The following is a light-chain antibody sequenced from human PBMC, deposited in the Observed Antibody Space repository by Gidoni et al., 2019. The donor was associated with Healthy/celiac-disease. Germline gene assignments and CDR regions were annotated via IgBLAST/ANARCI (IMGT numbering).Light chain of an antibody. V-gene: IGKV3-20*01. J-gene: IGKJ1*01. CDR3: QQYGSSPQT. CDR1: QSVSSSY. CDR2: CAS. Sequence: EIVLTQSPGTLSLSPGERATLSCRASQSVSSSYLAWYQQKPGQPPRLLIYCASSRATGIPDRFSGSGSGTDFTLTISRLEPEDFAVYYCQQYGSSPQTFGQGTKVEIK.